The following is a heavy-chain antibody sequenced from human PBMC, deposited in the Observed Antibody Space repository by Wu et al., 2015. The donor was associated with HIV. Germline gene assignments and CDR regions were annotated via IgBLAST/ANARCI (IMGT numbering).Heavy chain of an antibody. CDR3: ARDLGNDFAVRGYYWYMDV. J-gene: IGHJ6*03. CDR1: GYTFTAHY. Sequence: QVQLEQSGAELAKPGASVRVSCQASGYTFTAHYIHWVRQAPGQGLEWMGWIRPDSGATHYAEKFEDRVTMTRDASIDTAYIQLNRLRSDDTAVYFCARDLGNDFAVRGYYWYMDVVGQEGPRSPSP. V-gene: IGHV1-2*02. CDR2: IRPDSGAT. D-gene: IGHD3/OR15-3a*01.